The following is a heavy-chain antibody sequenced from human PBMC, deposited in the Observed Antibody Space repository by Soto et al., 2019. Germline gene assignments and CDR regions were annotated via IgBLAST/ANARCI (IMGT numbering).Heavy chain of an antibody. CDR2: ISGSGGST. Sequence: GGSLRLSCAASGFTFSSYAMSWVRQAPGKGLEWVSAISGSGGSTYYADSVKGRFTISRDNSKNTLYLQMNSLRAEDTAVYYCAKDLIMITFGGVFDYWGQGTLVTVSS. CDR3: AKDLIMITFGGVFDY. V-gene: IGHV3-23*01. J-gene: IGHJ4*02. D-gene: IGHD3-16*01. CDR1: GFTFSSYA.